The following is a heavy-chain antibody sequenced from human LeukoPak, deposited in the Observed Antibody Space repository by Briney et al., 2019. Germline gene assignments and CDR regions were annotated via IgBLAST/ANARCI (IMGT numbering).Heavy chain of an antibody. J-gene: IGHJ2*01. CDR1: GFTFSNYG. CDR2: IWYDGSNK. D-gene: IGHD3-16*01. V-gene: IGHV3-33*01. Sequence: GSSLRLFCAASGFTFSNYGMHCVRQAPGKGLEWVVVIWYDGSNKYYADSVKGRVTISRDNSQNTLYLQMSSLRAEDTAVYYCARGVGDTFPVSWYFDLWGRGTLVTVSS. CDR3: ARGVGDTFPVSWYFDL.